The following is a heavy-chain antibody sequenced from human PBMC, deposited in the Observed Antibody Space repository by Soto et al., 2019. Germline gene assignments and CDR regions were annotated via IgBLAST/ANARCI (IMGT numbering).Heavy chain of an antibody. CDR3: ARLLGAVEQLVTPGNYGMDV. CDR1: GASISSGDYY. D-gene: IGHD6-13*01. Sequence: SETLSLTCTVSGASISSGDYYWSWIRQHPGKGLEWIGYIYYSGSTYYNPSLKSRVTISVDTSKNQFSLKLSSVTAADTAVYYCARLLGAVEQLVTPGNYGMDVWGQGTTVTVSS. J-gene: IGHJ6*02. CDR2: IYYSGST. V-gene: IGHV4-30-4*08.